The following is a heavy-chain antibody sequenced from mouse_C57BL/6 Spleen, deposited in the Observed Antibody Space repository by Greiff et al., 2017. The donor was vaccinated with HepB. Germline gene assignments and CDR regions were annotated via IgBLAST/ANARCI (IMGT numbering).Heavy chain of an antibody. Sequence: VKLVESGAELARPGASVKMSCKASGYTFTSYTMHWVKQRPGQGLEWIGYINPSSGYTKYNQKFKDKATLTADKSSSTAYMQLSSLTSEDSAVYYCARGGDYDDAMDYWGQGTSVTVSS. D-gene: IGHD2-4*01. J-gene: IGHJ4*01. CDR1: GYTFTSYT. CDR2: INPSSGYT. CDR3: ARGGDYDDAMDY. V-gene: IGHV1-4*01.